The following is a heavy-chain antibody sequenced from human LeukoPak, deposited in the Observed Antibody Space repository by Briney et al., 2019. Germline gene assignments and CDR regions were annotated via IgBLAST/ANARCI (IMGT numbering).Heavy chain of an antibody. Sequence: GGSLRLSCAASGFTFSSYGMHWVRQAPGKGLEWVAVISYDGSNKYYADSVKGRFTISRDNSKNTLYLQMNSLRAEDTAVYYCAKDIYSSGPGYWGQGTLVTVSS. J-gene: IGHJ4*02. CDR1: GFTFSSYG. V-gene: IGHV3-30*18. CDR3: AKDIYSSGPGY. CDR2: ISYDGSNK. D-gene: IGHD6-19*01.